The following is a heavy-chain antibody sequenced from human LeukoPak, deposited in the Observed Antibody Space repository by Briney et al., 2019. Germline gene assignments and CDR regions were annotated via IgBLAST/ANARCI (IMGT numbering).Heavy chain of an antibody. J-gene: IGHJ4*02. D-gene: IGHD3-22*01. CDR2: IIPIFGTA. CDR3: VRSVDSSGYYPDY. V-gene: IGHV1-69*05. CDR1: GGTFSSYA. Sequence: SVKVSCKASGGTFSSYAISWVRQAPGQGLEWMGGIIPIFGTANYAQKFQGRVTITTDESTSTAYMELSSLRSEDTAVYYCVRSVDSSGYYPDYWGQGTLVTVSS.